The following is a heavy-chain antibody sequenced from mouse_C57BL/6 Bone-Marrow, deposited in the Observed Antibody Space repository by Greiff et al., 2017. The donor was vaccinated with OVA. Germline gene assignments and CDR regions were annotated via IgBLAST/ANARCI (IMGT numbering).Heavy chain of an antibody. D-gene: IGHD1-1*01. CDR3: ARRKVLRYCLDY. CDR1: GYTFTSYW. Sequence: VQLQQPGAELVKPGASVKLSCKASGYTFTSYWMQWVKQRPGQGLEWIGDIYPSDGYTNYNQKFKGKATLTVDTSSSTAYLPLSSLTSEDSAVDYCARRKVLRYCLDYWGQGTTLTVSS. V-gene: IGHV1-50*01. CDR2: IYPSDGYT. J-gene: IGHJ2*01.